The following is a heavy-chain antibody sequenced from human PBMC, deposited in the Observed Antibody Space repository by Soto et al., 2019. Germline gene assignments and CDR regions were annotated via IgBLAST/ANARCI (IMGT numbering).Heavy chain of an antibody. D-gene: IGHD1-26*01. Sequence: SETLSLTCTVSGASISSSGYYWAWMRQPPGKGLEWLACIHYTGTTTYNPSLKSRITISMDTSKNQVSLRLTSVTAADTAVYYCARHPIVGTTLYFDYWGRGTLVTVSS. J-gene: IGHJ4*02. CDR3: ARHPIVGTTLYFDY. CDR2: IHYTGTT. CDR1: GASISSSGYY. V-gene: IGHV4-39*01.